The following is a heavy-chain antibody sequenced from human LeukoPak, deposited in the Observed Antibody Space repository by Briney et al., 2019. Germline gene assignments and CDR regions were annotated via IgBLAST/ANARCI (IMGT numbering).Heavy chain of an antibody. CDR3: ASVVGLTGYSSNWYSGYYYYMDV. Sequence: SVKVSCKASGGTFSSYAITWVRQTPGQGLEWMGGIIPIFGTTNYAQKFQDRVTITADRSTSTAYMKLSSLRSEDTAVYYCASVVGLTGYSSNWYSGYYYYMDVWGKGTTVTVSS. V-gene: IGHV1-69*06. D-gene: IGHD6-13*01. J-gene: IGHJ6*03. CDR1: GGTFSSYA. CDR2: IIPIFGTT.